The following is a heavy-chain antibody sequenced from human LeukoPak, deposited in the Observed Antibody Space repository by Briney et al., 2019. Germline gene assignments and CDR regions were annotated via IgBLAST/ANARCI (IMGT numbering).Heavy chain of an antibody. D-gene: IGHD3-10*01. CDR1: GGSIISTTYY. J-gene: IGHJ6*03. CDR3: AGHRGSYYFYMDV. CDR2: IYYSGST. Sequence: SETLSLTCTVSGGSIISTTYYWGWIRQPPGKGLEWIGSIYYSGSTYYNPSLKSRVTIYVDTSKNQFSLKMRSETAADTAIYYCAGHRGSYYFYMDVWGKGTTVTVSS. V-gene: IGHV4-39*01.